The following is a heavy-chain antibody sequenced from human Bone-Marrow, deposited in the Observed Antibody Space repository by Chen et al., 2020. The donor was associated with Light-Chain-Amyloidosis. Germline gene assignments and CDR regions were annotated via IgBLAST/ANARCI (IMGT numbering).Heavy chain of an antibody. V-gene: IGHV3-7*01. CDR1: EFTFTNFW. Sequence: EVQLVESGGGLVQPGGSLRLSCTASEFTFTNFWMIWVRQAPGKGLEWVANIKQDGSKNYYVDSVKCRFTISRDNAKNSLYLQMNSLRAEDTAVYYCARDRGWWTFDIWGQGTMVTVSS. CDR3: ARDRGWWTFDI. CDR2: IKQDGSKN. J-gene: IGHJ3*02. D-gene: IGHD2-8*02.